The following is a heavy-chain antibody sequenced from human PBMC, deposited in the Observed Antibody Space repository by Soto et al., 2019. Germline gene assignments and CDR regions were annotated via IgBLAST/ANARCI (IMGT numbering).Heavy chain of an antibody. V-gene: IGHV3-23*01. Sequence: EMQLLESGGGLVQPGGSLRLSCTASGFTFSNYAMTWVRQAPGKGLNWVSTINNVGYIYDADSVKGRFTISRDDARNTLYLQMNSLRVKDTAVYYXXXRGXGSDRYNYGMDVWGQGTTVIVSS. CDR1: GFTFSNYA. CDR3: XXRGXGSDRYNYGMDV. J-gene: IGHJ6*02. CDR2: INNVGYI. D-gene: IGHD6-19*01.